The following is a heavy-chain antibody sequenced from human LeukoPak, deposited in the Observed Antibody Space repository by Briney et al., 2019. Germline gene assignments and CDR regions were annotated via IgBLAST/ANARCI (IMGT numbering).Heavy chain of an antibody. D-gene: IGHD1-7*01. CDR2: INHSGST. V-gene: IGHV4-34*01. CDR3: ARGPPYNWNYGVNY. Sequence: PSETLSLTXAVYGGSFSGYYWSWIRQPPGKGLEWIGEINHSGSTNYNPSLKSRVTISVDTSKNQFSLKLSSVTAADTAVYYCARGPPYNWNYGVNYWGQGTLVTVSS. J-gene: IGHJ4*02. CDR1: GGSFSGYY.